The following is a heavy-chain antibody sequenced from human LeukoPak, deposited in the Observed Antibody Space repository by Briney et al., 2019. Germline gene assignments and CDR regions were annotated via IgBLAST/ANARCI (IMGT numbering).Heavy chain of an antibody. Sequence: GGSLRLSCAASGLTFSSFSFNSVRLGPGNGLEWVSSINTVASYIYYADSVKGRFTISRDNAKNSLYLQMNSLRAEDTGVYYCARLRRNSDKSGFYYYYDYWGQGTLVTVSS. V-gene: IGHV3-21*06. CDR1: GLTFSSFS. J-gene: IGHJ4*02. CDR2: INTVASYI. D-gene: IGHD3-22*01. CDR3: ARLRRNSDKSGFYYYYDY.